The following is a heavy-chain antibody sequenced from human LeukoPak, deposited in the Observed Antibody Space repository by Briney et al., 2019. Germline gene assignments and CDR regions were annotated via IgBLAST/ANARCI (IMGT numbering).Heavy chain of an antibody. J-gene: IGHJ4*02. CDR1: GFTFSSSE. D-gene: IGHD2/OR15-2a*01. V-gene: IGHV3-48*03. CDR2: ISRSGGTI. CDR3: AAINIAQSPIRVY. Sequence: GGSLRLSCAASGFTFSSSEMNWVRQAPGKGLEWVSYISRSGGTIYYADSVKGRFTISRDNAKNSLYLQMNSLRAEDTAVYYCAAINIAQSPIRVYWGQGTLVTVSS.